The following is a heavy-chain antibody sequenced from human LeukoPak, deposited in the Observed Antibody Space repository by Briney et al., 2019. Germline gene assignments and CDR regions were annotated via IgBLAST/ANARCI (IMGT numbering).Heavy chain of an antibody. CDR3: ARGVADYYFDY. Sequence: PSETLSLTCAVYGGSFSGYYWSWIRQPPGKGLEWIGYIYYSGSTNYNPSLKSRVTISVDTSKNQFSLKLSSVTAADTAVYYCARGVADYYFDYWGQGTLVTVSS. V-gene: IGHV4-59*01. CDR2: IYYSGST. J-gene: IGHJ4*02. CDR1: GGSFSGYY.